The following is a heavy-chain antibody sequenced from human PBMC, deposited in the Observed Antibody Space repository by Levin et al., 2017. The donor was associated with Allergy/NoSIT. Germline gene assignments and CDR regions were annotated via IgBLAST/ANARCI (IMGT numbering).Heavy chain of an antibody. J-gene: IGHJ4*02. CDR2: INGDGSIT. Sequence: HAGGSLRLSCAASGFTFSSHWIHWVRQAPGKGLVWVSRINGDGSITGYADSVKGRFTISRDNAKNTLYLQMNSLRAEDTAVYYCARDFDWNDGYWGQGTLVTVSS. CDR1: GFTFSSHW. V-gene: IGHV3-74*01. CDR3: ARDFDWNDGY. D-gene: IGHD1-1*01.